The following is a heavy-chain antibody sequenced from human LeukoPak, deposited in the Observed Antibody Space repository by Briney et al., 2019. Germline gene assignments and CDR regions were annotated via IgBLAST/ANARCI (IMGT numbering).Heavy chain of an antibody. CDR1: GFTFSSYA. V-gene: IGHV3-30*04. CDR2: ISYDGSNK. Sequence: PGRSLRLSCAASGFTFSSYAMHWVRQAPGKGLEWVAVISYDGSNKYYADSVKGRFTISRDNSKNTLYLQMNSLRAEDTAVYYCASDIVVVPAAVDDWGEGTLVTVSS. D-gene: IGHD2-2*01. CDR3: ASDIVVVPAAVDD. J-gene: IGHJ4*02.